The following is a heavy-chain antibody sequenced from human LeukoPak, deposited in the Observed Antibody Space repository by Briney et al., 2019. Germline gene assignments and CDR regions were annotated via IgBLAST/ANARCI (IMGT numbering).Heavy chain of an antibody. CDR1: GFTFSSYG. CDR2: IWYDGSNK. J-gene: IGHJ6*02. CDR3: ARAGSGWYDDHYYYGMDV. Sequence: GGSLRLSCAASGFTFSSYGMHWVRQAPGKGLERVAVIWYDGSNKYYADSVKGRSTISRDNSKNTLYLQMNSLRAEDTAVYYCARAGSGWYDDHYYYGMDVWGQGTTVTVSS. V-gene: IGHV3-33*01. D-gene: IGHD6-19*01.